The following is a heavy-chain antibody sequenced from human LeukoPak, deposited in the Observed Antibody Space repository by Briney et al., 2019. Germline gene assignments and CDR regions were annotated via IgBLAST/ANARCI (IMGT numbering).Heavy chain of an antibody. CDR2: IKEDGSAK. CDR1: RFIFISYW. Sequence: PGGSLRLSCAASRFIFISYWMNWVRQAPGKGLEWVANIKEDGSAKYYVDSVKGRFTISRDNAKNSLYLQMNSLRAEDTAVYYCVMDMDVWGQGTTVTVSS. CDR3: VMDMDV. V-gene: IGHV3-7*05. J-gene: IGHJ6*02.